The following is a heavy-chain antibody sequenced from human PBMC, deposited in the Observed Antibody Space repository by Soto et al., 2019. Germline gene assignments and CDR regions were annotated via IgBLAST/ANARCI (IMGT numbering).Heavy chain of an antibody. CDR2: IYYSGST. J-gene: IGHJ5*02. CDR3: ARVWPNWFDP. CDR1: GGSISSGGYY. D-gene: IGHD3-16*01. V-gene: IGHV4-31*02. Sequence: PSETLSLTCTVSGGSISSGGYYWSWIRQHPGKGLEWIGYIYYSGSTYYNPSLKSRVTISVDTSKNQFSLKLSSVTAANTAVYYCARVWPNWFDPWGQGTLVTVSS.